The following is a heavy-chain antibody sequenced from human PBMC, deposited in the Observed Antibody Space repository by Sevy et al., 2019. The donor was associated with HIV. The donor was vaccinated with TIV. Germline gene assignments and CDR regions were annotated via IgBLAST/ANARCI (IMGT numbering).Heavy chain of an antibody. CDR1: RFTFSSYA. Sequence: GGSLRLSCSASRFTFSSYALHWVRQAPGKGLEDVSTISDNGGSTYYADSVKGRFTISRDNSKNTLYLQMSSLRAEDTAVYYCVRGGWGSGYYYNEIDYWGQGTLVTVSS. V-gene: IGHV3-64D*06. D-gene: IGHD3-10*01. CDR3: VRGGWGSGYYYNEIDY. CDR2: ISDNGGST. J-gene: IGHJ4*02.